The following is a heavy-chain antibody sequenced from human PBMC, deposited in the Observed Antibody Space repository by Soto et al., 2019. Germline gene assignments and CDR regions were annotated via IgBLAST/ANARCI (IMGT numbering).Heavy chain of an antibody. J-gene: IGHJ5*02. CDR2: ISAYNGNT. D-gene: IGHD6-13*01. Sequence: ASVKVSCKAPGYTFTSYGISWVRQAPGQGLEWMGWISAYNGNTNYAQKLQGRVTMTTDTSTSTAYMELRSLRSDDTAVYYCARDLYSSSYNWFDPWGQGTLVTVSS. CDR3: ARDLYSSSYNWFDP. CDR1: GYTFTSYG. V-gene: IGHV1-18*04.